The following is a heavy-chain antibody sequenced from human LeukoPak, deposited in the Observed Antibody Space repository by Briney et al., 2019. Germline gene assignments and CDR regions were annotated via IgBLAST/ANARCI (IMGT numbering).Heavy chain of an antibody. CDR1: GYTFTGYY. V-gene: IGHV1-2*02. D-gene: IGHD6-19*01. CDR3: ARGGSSGWYVQNYFDT. Sequence: ASVKVSCKSSGYTFTGYYMHWVRQAPGQGLEWMGWINPDNGGTNYAQKFQGRVTMTRDMSISTAYMELSRLRSDDTAVYYCARGGSSGWYVQNYFDTWGQGTLVTVSS. CDR2: INPDNGGT. J-gene: IGHJ5*02.